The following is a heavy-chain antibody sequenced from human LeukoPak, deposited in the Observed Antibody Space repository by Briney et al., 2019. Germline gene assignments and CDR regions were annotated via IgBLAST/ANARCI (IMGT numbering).Heavy chain of an antibody. J-gene: IGHJ4*02. Sequence: GASVKVSCKASGYTFTSYGISWVRQAPGQGLEWMGWISAYNGNTNYAQKLQGRVTMTTDTSTSTAYMELRSLRSDDTAVYYCARVRATILWGSYDYWGQGTLVTVSS. CDR1: GYTFTSYG. D-gene: IGHD5-12*01. V-gene: IGHV1-18*01. CDR3: ARVRATILWGSYDY. CDR2: ISAYNGNT.